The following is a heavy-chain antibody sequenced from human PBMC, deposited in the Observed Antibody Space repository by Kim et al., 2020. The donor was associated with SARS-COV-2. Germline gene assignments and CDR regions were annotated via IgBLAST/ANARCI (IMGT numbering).Heavy chain of an antibody. CDR2: ISSSGSTI. V-gene: IGHV3-11*01. CDR3: ARVSLSSESYYYYYMDV. J-gene: IGHJ6*03. CDR1: GFTFSDYY. Sequence: GGSLRLSCAASGFTFSDYYMSWIRQAPGKGLEWVSYISSSGSTIYYADSVKGRFTISRDNAKNSLYLQMNSLRAEDTAVYYCARVSLSSESYYYYYMDVWGKGTTVTVSS.